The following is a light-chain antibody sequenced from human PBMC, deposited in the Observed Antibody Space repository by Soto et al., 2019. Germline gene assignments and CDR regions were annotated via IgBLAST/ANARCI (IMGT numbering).Light chain of an antibody. Sequence: EIVLTRSPATLSLSPGERATLSCRASQSVSSYLAWYQQKPGQAPRLLIYDASNRATGIPARFSGSGSGTDFTLTISSLEPEDFAVYYCQQRSNWPRTFGQGTRLEI. CDR3: QQRSNWPRT. CDR2: DAS. CDR1: QSVSSY. J-gene: IGKJ5*01. V-gene: IGKV3-11*01.